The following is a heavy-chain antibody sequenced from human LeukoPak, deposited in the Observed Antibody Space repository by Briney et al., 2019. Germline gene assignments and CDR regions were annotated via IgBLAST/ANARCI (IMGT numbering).Heavy chain of an antibody. CDR1: GYSISSGYY. CDR3: ARDSGSYLGGVDFDY. V-gene: IGHV4-38-2*02. CDR2: IYHSGST. Sequence: SETLSLTCTVSGYSISSGYYWGWIRQPPGKGLEWIGSIYHSGSTYYNPSLKSRVTISVDTSKNRFSLKLSSVTAADTAVYYCARDSGSYLGGVDFDYWGQGTLVTVSS. D-gene: IGHD1-26*01. J-gene: IGHJ4*02.